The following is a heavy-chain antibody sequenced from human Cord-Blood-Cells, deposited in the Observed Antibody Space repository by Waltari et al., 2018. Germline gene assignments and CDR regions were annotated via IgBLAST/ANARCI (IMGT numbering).Heavy chain of an antibody. J-gene: IGHJ6*02. CDR3: ARRGCSSTSCYVHYYYGMDV. V-gene: IGHV4-34*01. CDR1: GGSFSGYS. Sequence: QVQLQQWGAGLLKPSEPLSLTCAVYGGSFSGYSWSWIRPPPGKGLEWIGEINHSGITNYNPSLKSRVTISVDTSKNQFSRKLSSVTAADTAVYYCARRGCSSTSCYVHYYYGMDVWGQGTTVTVSS. CDR2: INHSGIT. D-gene: IGHD2-2*01.